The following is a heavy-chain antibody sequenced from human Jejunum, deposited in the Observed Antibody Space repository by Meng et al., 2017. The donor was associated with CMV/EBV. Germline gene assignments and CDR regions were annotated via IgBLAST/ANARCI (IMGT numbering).Heavy chain of an antibody. Sequence: HVRRVQSGDEVKKPGASVEVSCKASGYTLTTFGINWVRQAPGQGLEWMGWIDPNTGNPTYDQGFTGRFVFSLDTSVSTAYLQINSLRADDTAVYYCARDSPLDGYSLLDYWGQGTLVTVSS. J-gene: IGHJ4*02. D-gene: IGHD5-24*01. CDR2: IDPNTGNP. V-gene: IGHV7-4-1*02. CDR3: ARDSPLDGYSLLDY. CDR1: GYTLTTFG.